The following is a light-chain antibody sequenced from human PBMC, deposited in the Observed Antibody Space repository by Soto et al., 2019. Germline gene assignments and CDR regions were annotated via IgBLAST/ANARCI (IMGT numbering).Light chain of an antibody. CDR1: QSVTSRY. J-gene: IGKJ4*01. CDR2: GAS. Sequence: EIVLTQSPGTLSLSPGERATLSCRASQSVTSRYLAWYQQRPGQAPRLLIYGASSRATGIPDRFSGSGSGTDFTLTISRLEPEDXXXXXXQQYGDSPRLTFGGGTKVEIK. CDR3: QQYGDSPRLT. V-gene: IGKV3-20*01.